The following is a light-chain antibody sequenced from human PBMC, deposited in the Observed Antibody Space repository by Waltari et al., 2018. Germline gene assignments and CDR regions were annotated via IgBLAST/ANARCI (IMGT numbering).Light chain of an antibody. CDR2: AAS. Sequence: DIQMTQSPSSLSASVGDRVTITCRTSQSISSYLNWYQQQPGRAPKLLIYAASTLQSGVPSRLSGSASAIDFTLTIGSLRPEDFATYYCQQSYTTPYTVGQGTKLEIK. J-gene: IGKJ2*01. CDR1: QSISSY. CDR3: QQSYTTPYT. V-gene: IGKV1-39*01.